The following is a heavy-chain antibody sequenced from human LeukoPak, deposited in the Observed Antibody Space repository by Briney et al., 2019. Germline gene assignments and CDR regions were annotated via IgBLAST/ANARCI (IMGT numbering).Heavy chain of an antibody. J-gene: IGHJ4*02. D-gene: IGHD6-19*01. CDR2: IIPIFGTA. CDR3: AGSSGWYRDYFDY. Sequence: SVKVSCKASGGTFSSYAISWVRQAPGQGLEWMGGIIPIFGTANYAQKFQGRVTITTDESTSTAYMELSSLRSEDTAVYYCAGSSGWYRDYFDYWGQGTLVTVSS. V-gene: IGHV1-69*05. CDR1: GGTFSSYA.